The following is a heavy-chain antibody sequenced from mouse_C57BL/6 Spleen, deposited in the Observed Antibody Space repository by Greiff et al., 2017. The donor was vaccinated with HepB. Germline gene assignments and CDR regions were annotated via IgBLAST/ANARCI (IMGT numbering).Heavy chain of an antibody. Sequence: VQLQQPGAELVKPGASVKLSCKASGYTFTSYWMHWVKQRPGQGLEWIGMIHPNSGSTNYNEKFKSKATLTVDKSSSTAYMQLSSLTSEDSAVYYCARGVDIYYGSRTGYFDVWGTGTTVTVSS. CDR1: GYTFTSYW. V-gene: IGHV1-64*01. CDR2: IHPNSGST. D-gene: IGHD1-1*01. J-gene: IGHJ1*03. CDR3: ARGVDIYYGSRTGYFDV.